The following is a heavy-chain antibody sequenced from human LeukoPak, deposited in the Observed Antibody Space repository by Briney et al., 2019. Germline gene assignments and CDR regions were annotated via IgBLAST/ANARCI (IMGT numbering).Heavy chain of an antibody. J-gene: IGHJ3*02. D-gene: IGHD2-8*01. CDR1: GGSISSYY. Sequence: SETVSLTCTVSGGSISSYYWSWIRQPPGKGLEWIGYIYYSGSTNYNPSLKSRVTISVDTSKNQFSLKLNSMTAADTAVYYCARHGRANGLDIWGQGTMDTVSS. CDR3: ARHGRANGLDI. CDR2: IYYSGST. V-gene: IGHV4-59*08.